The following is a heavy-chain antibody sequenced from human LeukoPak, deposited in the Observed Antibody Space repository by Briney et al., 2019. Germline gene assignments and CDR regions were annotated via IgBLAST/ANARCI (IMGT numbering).Heavy chain of an antibody. J-gene: IGHJ4*02. V-gene: IGHV3-53*01. Sequence: GRSLRLSCAASGFTVSSNYMSWVRQAPGKGLEWVSVIYSGGSTYYADSVKGRFTISRDNSKNTLYLQMNSLRAEDTAVYYCARSGYSYGSHYWGQGTLVTVSS. CDR1: GFTVSSNY. D-gene: IGHD5-18*01. CDR3: ARSGYSYGSHY. CDR2: IYSGGST.